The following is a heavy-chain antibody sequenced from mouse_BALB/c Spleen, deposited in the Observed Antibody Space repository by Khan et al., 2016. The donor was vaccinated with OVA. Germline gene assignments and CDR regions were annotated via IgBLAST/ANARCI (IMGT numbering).Heavy chain of an antibody. V-gene: IGHV1-4*01. J-gene: IGHJ3*01. D-gene: IGHD2-14*01. Sequence: QVQLQQSGAELARPGASVKMSCKASGYTFTSYTIHWIKKRPGQGLEWIGYINPSNGYTNYNQKFKDKATLNTEKSSTTAYRQLSSLTSDDSAVYNCVRDGAYHRNDGWFAYWGQGTLVTVSA. CDR2: INPSNGYT. CDR3: VRDGAYHRNDGWFAY. CDR1: GYTFTSYT.